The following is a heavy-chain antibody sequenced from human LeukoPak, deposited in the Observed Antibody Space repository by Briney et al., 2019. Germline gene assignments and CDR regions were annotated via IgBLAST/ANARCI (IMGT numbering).Heavy chain of an antibody. J-gene: IGHJ5*02. CDR3: AREYSSSSFWFDP. CDR2: INPNSGGT. V-gene: IGHV1-2*02. CDR1: GYTFTGYY. Sequence: RWASVKVSCKASGYTFTGYYMHWVRQAPGQGLEWMGWINPNSGGTNYAQKFQGRVTMTRDTSISTAYMELSRLRSDDTAVYYCAREYSSSSFWFDPWGQGTLVTVSS. D-gene: IGHD6-6*01.